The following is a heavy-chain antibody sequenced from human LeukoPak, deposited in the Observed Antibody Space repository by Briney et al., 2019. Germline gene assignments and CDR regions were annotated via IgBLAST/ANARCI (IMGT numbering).Heavy chain of an antibody. D-gene: IGHD2-21*01. Sequence: ASVKVSCKASGYTFTGYYMHWVRQAPGQGLEWMGWVNPNSGGTNYAQSFQGRVTMTWDTFISTVHLELSRLTSDDTAVYYCARSSVDWYFDLWGRGTLLSVSS. CDR3: ARSSVDWYFDL. CDR1: GYTFTGYY. V-gene: IGHV1-2*02. J-gene: IGHJ2*01. CDR2: VNPNSGGT.